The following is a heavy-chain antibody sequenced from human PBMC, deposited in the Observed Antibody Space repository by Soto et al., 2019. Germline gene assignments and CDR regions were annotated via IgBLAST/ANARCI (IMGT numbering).Heavy chain of an antibody. J-gene: IGHJ4*02. CDR2: IHWDDDK. CDR3: AHNADYYGPAFDY. D-gene: IGHD3-10*01. CDR1: GFSLSTNGVG. V-gene: IGHV2-5*02. Sequence: IFSKESGPMLVKPPQTLTLTCTFSGFSLSTNGVGVGWIRQPPGKALEWLALIHWDDDKWYSPSLKSSLTITKDTSKNQVVLTMTNVDPVDTATYYCAHNADYYGPAFDYWGQGILVTVSS.